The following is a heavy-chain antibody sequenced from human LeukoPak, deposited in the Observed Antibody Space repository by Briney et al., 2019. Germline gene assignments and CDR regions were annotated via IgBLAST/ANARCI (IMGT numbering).Heavy chain of an antibody. D-gene: IGHD2-2*01. CDR3: ASARESCIGSSCYEYFHH. CDR1: GFTVTTKS. J-gene: IGHJ1*01. CDR2: FYSPGST. V-gene: IGHV3-53*01. Sequence: GGSLRLSCAASGFTVTTKSVAWVRQAPGRGLEWVSVFYSPGSTYYADSVHGRFTISRDTSLNTLFLQMNSLRVEDTAVYYCASARESCIGSSCYEYFHHWGQGTPLTVSS.